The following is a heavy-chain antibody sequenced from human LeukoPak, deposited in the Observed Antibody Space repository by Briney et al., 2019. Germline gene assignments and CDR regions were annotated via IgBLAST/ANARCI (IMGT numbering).Heavy chain of an antibody. CDR2: INSDGSST. CDR1: GFTFSSHW. D-gene: IGHD3-16*02. J-gene: IGHJ5*02. V-gene: IGHV3-74*01. CDR3: ARDYDYVWGSYRYRNWFDP. Sequence: GGSLRLSCAASGFTFSSHWMHWVRQAPGKGLVWVSRINSDGSSTSYADSVKGRFTISRDNAKNTLYLQMNSLRAEDTAVYYCARDYDYVWGSYRYRNWFDPWGQGTLVTVSS.